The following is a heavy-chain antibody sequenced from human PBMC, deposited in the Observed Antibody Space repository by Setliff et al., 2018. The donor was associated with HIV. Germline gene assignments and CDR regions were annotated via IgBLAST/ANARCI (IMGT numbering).Heavy chain of an antibody. Sequence: ASVKVSCKTSGYAFTSHFLQWVRQAPGQGLEWIGWISPNTGDTGYAQEFQGRVSLTIDTSASTAYMELRSLRSDDTAVYYCAKDRQQLDPGEFDYWGQGTLVTVSS. CDR3: AKDRQQLDPGEFDY. J-gene: IGHJ4*02. V-gene: IGHV1-18*04. D-gene: IGHD6-13*01. CDR1: GYAFTSHF. CDR2: ISPNTGDT.